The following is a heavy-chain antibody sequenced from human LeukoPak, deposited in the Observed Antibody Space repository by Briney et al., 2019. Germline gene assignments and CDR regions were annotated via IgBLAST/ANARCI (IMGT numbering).Heavy chain of an antibody. Sequence: GGSLRLSCAASGFTFSSYWMSWVRQAPGKGLEWVAVISYDGSYKDYADSVKGRFTISKDNSKNTLYLQMNSLRVEDTAVYFCARGQHRIAAPGTGFDYWGQGTLVTVSS. CDR3: ARGQHRIAAPGTGFDY. J-gene: IGHJ4*02. CDR2: ISYDGSYK. CDR1: GFTFSSYW. V-gene: IGHV3-30*03. D-gene: IGHD6-13*01.